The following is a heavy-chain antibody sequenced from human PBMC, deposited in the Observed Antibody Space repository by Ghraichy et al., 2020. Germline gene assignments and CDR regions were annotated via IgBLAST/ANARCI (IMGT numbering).Heavy chain of an antibody. Sequence: GGSLRLSCAASGFTFSSYAMHWVRQAPGKGLEWVAVISYDGSNKYYADSVKGRFTISRDNSKNTLYLQMNSLRAEDTAVYYCARDVPVGYSGYDYFYGMDVWGQGTTVTVSS. V-gene: IGHV3-30-3*01. D-gene: IGHD5-12*01. CDR2: ISYDGSNK. CDR3: ARDVPVGYSGYDYFYGMDV. CDR1: GFTFSSYA. J-gene: IGHJ6*02.